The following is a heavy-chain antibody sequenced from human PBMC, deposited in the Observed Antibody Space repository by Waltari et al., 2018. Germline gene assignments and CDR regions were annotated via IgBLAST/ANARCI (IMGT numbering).Heavy chain of an antibody. V-gene: IGHV3-23*04. D-gene: IGHD3-3*01. CDR1: GFTFSSYA. J-gene: IGHJ4*02. CDR3: ARELRGFDY. CDR2: ISGNGANT. Sequence: EVQLVESGGGLVQPGGSLRLSCAASGFTFSSYAMSWVRQVPGKGVEWVSSISGNGANTYYADSVKGRFTISRDNAKNSLYLQMNSLRAEDTAVYYCARELRGFDYWGQGTLVTVSS.